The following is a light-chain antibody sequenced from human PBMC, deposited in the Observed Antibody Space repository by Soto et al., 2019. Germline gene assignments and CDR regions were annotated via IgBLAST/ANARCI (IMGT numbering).Light chain of an antibody. CDR2: STN. CDR1: SGSVSTSYY. V-gene: IGLV8-61*01. J-gene: IGLJ7*01. Sequence: QAVVTQEPSFSVCPGRTVALTCGLSSGSVSTSYYPSWYQQTPGQAPRTLIYSTNTRSSGVPDRFSGSILGNKAALTITGAQADDESDYYCVLYMGSGISVFGGGTQLTVL. CDR3: VLYMGSGISV.